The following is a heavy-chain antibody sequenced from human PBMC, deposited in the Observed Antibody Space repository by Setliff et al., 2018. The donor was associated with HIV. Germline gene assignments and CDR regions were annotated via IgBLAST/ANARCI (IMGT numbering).Heavy chain of an antibody. CDR2: VYHTGST. V-gene: IGHV4-4*02. CDR1: GVSISDNNW. J-gene: IGHJ4*02. Sequence: PSETPSLPCDVSGVSISDNNWWSLVRQPPGRGLEWIGEVYHTGSTNYNPSLTSRVITSIDKSKNQFSLKIDSVTAADTAVYYCARRPLFGVVIASVAKMEFDYWGQGTLVTVSS. CDR3: ARRPLFGVVIASVAKMEFDY. D-gene: IGHD3-3*01.